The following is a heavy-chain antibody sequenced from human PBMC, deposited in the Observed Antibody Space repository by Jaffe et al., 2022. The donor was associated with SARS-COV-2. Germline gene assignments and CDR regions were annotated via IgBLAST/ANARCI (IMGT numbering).Heavy chain of an antibody. CDR2: IYPGDSDT. J-gene: IGHJ4*02. CDR3: TRQPGVRGLERTPDY. D-gene: IGHD3-10*01. CDR1: GYSFTTYW. V-gene: IGHV5-51*01. Sequence: EVQLVQSGAEVKKPGESLKISCRASGYSFTTYWIGWVRQMPGKGLEWMGIIYPGDSDTRYSPSFQGHVTISVDKSITTAYLQWSSLKASDTAVYYCTRQPGVRGLERTPDYWGQGTLVTVSS.